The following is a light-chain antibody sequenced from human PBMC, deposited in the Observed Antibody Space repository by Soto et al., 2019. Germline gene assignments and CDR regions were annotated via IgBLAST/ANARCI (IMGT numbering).Light chain of an antibody. V-gene: IGKV1-27*01. J-gene: IGKJ2*01. CDR2: AAS. CDR3: QKYNSAPYT. Sequence: DIQMTQSPSSLSASVGDRVTITCRASLGISNYLAWYQQRPGKGPNLLIYAASTLQSGVPSRFSGRGSGTEFPLTISSLQPEDVATYYCQKYNSAPYTFGQGTKLEIK. CDR1: LGISNY.